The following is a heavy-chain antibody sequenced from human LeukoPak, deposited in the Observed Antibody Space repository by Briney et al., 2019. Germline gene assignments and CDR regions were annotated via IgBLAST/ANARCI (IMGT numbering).Heavy chain of an antibody. Sequence: TASETLSLTCAVYGGSFSGYYWSWIRQPPGKGLEWIGYIYYSGSTNYNPSLKSRVTISVDKSKNQSSLKLSSVTAADTAVYYCAREGGSTVAGYYYYYMDVWGKGTTVTISS. D-gene: IGHD6-19*01. CDR1: GGSFSGYY. V-gene: IGHV4-59*12. CDR3: AREGGSTVAGYYYYYMDV. CDR2: IYYSGST. J-gene: IGHJ6*03.